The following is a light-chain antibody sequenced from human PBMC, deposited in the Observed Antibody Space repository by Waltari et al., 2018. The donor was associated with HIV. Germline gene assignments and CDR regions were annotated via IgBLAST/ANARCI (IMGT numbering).Light chain of an antibody. CDR1: QSMSTW. V-gene: IGKV1-5*03. J-gene: IGKJ2*01. Sequence: DTQLTQSPSTLPASVGDTVTNTCPASQSMSTWLAWYRQKPGKAPRLLIYEASNLDNGVPSRFSGSGSGTECTLTISSLQPEDFATYDCQQYNSYSDTFGQGTKLEI. CDR3: QQYNSYSDT. CDR2: EAS.